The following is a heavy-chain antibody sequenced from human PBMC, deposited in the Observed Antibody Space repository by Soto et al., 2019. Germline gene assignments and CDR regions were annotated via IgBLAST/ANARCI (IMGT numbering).Heavy chain of an antibody. CDR3: ARRWGDYFDY. CDR2: IYYSGST. CDR1: GGSISSYY. J-gene: IGHJ4*02. D-gene: IGHD3-16*01. V-gene: IGHV4-59*08. Sequence: SETLSLTCTVAGGSISSYYWSWIRQPPGKGLEWIGYIYYSGSTNYNPSLKSRVTISVDTSKNQFSLKLSSVTAADTAVYYCARRWGDYFDYWGQGTLVTVSS.